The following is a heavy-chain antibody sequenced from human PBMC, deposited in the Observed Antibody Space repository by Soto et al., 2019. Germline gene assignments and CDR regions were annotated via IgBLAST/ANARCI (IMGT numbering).Heavy chain of an antibody. J-gene: IGHJ6*02. Sequence: GGSLRFSCAASGITFSCYAISWVRQPPGKGLEWVSAISICGGSKYYADSVKGQFIISGDNSKNTLLMQMNSLRDEATALYCCAKVKGCGDTTHYYYGMDVWGQGTTVTVSS. V-gene: IGHV3-23*01. CDR2: ISICGGSK. CDR1: GITFSCYA. CDR3: AKVKGCGDTTHYYYGMDV. D-gene: IGHD1-26*01.